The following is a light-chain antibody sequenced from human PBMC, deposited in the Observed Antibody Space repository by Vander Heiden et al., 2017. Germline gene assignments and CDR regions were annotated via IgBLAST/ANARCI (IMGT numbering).Light chain of an antibody. J-gene: IGLJ3*02. V-gene: IGLV8-61*01. CDR1: SGSVSTDYY. Sequence: QAVVTQESSFSVSPGGTVTLTCALSSGSVSTDYYPSWCQQTPGQPPRTLIYNTNSRSSGVPDRFSGSILGSKAALTITGAQADDESDYYCMLYVGSGIWVFGGGTKLTVL. CDR2: NTN. CDR3: MLYVGSGIWV.